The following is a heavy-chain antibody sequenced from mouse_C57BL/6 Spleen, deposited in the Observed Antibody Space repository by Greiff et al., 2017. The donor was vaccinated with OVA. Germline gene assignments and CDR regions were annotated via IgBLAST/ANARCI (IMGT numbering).Heavy chain of an antibody. Sequence: EVQLQQSGPELVKPGASVKISCKASGYTFTDYYMNWVKQSHGKSLEWIGDINPNNGGTSYNQKFKGKATLTVDKSSSTAYMELRSLTSEDSAVYYCTTVVAEDYFDYWGQGTTLTVSS. CDR1: GYTFTDYY. J-gene: IGHJ2*01. CDR3: TTVVAEDYFDY. D-gene: IGHD1-1*01. CDR2: INPNNGGT. V-gene: IGHV1-26*01.